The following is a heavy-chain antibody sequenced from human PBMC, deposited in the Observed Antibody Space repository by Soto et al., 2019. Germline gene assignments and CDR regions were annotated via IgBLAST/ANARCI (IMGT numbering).Heavy chain of an antibody. CDR1: GYSFSAYG. D-gene: IGHD1-26*01. CDR2: ISAYDGNT. CDR3: ARDTPRGWELPLDY. J-gene: IGHJ4*02. V-gene: IGHV1-18*01. Sequence: QVQLVQSGAEVKKPGASVKVSCKASGYSFSAYGIRWVRQAPGQGLEWMGWISAYDGNTNYAQKFQGRFTMTTDTSTSTAYMELRSLRFDDTAVYYCARDTPRGWELPLDYWGQGTLVTVSS.